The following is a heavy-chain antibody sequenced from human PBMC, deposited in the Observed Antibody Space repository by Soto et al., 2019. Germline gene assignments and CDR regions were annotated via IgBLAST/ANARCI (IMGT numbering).Heavy chain of an antibody. Sequence: QVQLVESGGGLVKPGGSLRLSCAASGFTFSDYYMTWIRQAPGSGLEWVSYISSSSGTISYANSVKGRFTISRDNDQNSLYMQMTRPTAEYTAVYYCPRGTYSRKTVFDYWGKEPLVTASS. V-gene: IGHV3-11*01. CDR2: ISSSSGTI. D-gene: IGHD1-26*01. J-gene: IGHJ4*02. CDR1: GFTFSDYY. CDR3: PRGTYSRKTVFDY.